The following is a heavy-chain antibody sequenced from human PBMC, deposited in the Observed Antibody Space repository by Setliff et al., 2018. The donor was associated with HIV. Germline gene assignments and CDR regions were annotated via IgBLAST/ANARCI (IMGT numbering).Heavy chain of an antibody. CDR2: ISSGSVNI. J-gene: IGHJ4*02. D-gene: IGHD3-9*01. CDR3: AKDDILSGPKPFDY. Sequence: GGSLRLSCAPSGFTFSDYGIHWVRQAPGKGLEWVSYISSGSVNIFYADSVKGRFTISRDNAKNSLYLQMNSLRVEDTAVYYCAKDDILSGPKPFDYWGRGTLVTVSS. CDR1: GFTFSDYG. V-gene: IGHV3-48*04.